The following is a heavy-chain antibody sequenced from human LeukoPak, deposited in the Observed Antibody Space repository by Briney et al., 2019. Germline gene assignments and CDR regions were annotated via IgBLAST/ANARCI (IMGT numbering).Heavy chain of an antibody. V-gene: IGHV4-4*07. CDR3: ATLGYSYGVDY. D-gene: IGHD5-18*01. Sequence: PSETLSLTCTVSGGSMINYYWTWIRQPAGKGLEWVGRIFSSGNTNYNPSLQSRITMSVDTSKKKFFLQLGSVTAADTAVYYCATLGYSYGVDYWGQGTPVTVSS. J-gene: IGHJ4*02. CDR2: IFSSGNT. CDR1: GGSMINYY.